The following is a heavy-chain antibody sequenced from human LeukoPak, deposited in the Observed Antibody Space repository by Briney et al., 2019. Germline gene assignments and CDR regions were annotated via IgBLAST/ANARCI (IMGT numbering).Heavy chain of an antibody. J-gene: IGHJ4*02. D-gene: IGHD3-10*01. CDR3: ARNGRVRRVVKDLFEY. V-gene: IGHV1-18*01. CDR1: GYTFTDYD. Sequence: ASVTVSCKTSGYTFTDYDITWVRQAPGQGLEWMGRVSPYNGNTYYSQRFQGRVTITKDTSTGTAYMDLRNLRDDDTAMYYCARNGRVRRVVKDLFEYWGQGTLVAVSS. CDR2: VSPYNGNT.